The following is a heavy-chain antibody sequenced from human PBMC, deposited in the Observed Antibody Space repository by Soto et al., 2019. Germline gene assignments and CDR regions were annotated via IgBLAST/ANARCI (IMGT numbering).Heavy chain of an antibody. D-gene: IGHD3-10*01. CDR2: INPSGGST. CDR1: GYTFTSYY. Sequence: QVQLVQSGAEVKKPGASVKVSCKASGYTFTSYYMHWVRQAPGQGLEWMGIINPSGGSTSYAQKFQGRVTMTRNTSTSTVYREVSSVTAEETSVYYCDRVGVYGSGSYYPHYFDYWGQGTLVTVSS. CDR3: DRVGVYGSGSYYPHYFDY. J-gene: IGHJ4*02. V-gene: IGHV1-46*03.